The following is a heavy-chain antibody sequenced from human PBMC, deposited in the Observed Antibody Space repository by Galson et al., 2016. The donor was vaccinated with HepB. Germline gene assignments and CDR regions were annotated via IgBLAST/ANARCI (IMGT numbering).Heavy chain of an antibody. CDR1: DGSIRSSSFS. Sequence: TLSLTCTVSDGSIRSSSFSWGWIRQPPGKGLEWIGTVYRGKTYYNPSLEGRVTITAGMPPDLLSLKLTSLTAADTAVYDCARAGLLTKASFDCWGQGTLVAVSS. D-gene: IGHD4-11*01. V-gene: IGHV4-39*01. CDR2: VYRGKT. J-gene: IGHJ4*02. CDR3: ARAGLLTKASFDC.